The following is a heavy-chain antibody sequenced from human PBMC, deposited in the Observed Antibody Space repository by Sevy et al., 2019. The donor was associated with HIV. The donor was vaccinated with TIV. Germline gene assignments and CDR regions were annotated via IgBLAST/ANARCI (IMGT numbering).Heavy chain of an antibody. Sequence: SETLSLTCTVSGGSITSLYWNWIRQPPGKELEWIANIYYNGHINYNPSLKSRVTLSLDTSKNPFSLRLSSVTAADTAMYYCAGENAWGRGYSWGQGTLVTVSS. CDR3: AGENAWGRGYS. V-gene: IGHV4-59*08. J-gene: IGHJ4*02. CDR1: GGSITSLY. D-gene: IGHD1-26*01. CDR2: IYYNGHI.